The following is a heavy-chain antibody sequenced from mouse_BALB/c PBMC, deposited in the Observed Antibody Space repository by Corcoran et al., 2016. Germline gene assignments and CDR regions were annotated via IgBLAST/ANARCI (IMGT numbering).Heavy chain of an antibody. V-gene: IGHV14-3*02. J-gene: IGHJ1*01. CDR3: ANWDWYFDV. D-gene: IGHD4-1*01. CDR2: IDPANGNT. Sequence: EVQLQQSGAELVKPGASVKMSCTASGFNIKDTYMHWVKQRPEQSLEWIGRIDPANGNTKYDPKFQGKATITADTSSNTAYLQLSRLTSEDTAVYYCANWDWYFDVWGAGTTVTVSS. CDR1: GFNIKDTY.